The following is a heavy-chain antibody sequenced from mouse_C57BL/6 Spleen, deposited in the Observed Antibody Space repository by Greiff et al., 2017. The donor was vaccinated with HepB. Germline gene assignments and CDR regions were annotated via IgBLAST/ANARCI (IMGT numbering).Heavy chain of an antibody. D-gene: IGHD1-1*01. Sequence: ESGPGLVKPSQSLSLTCSVTGYSITSGYYWNWIRQFPGNKLEWMGYISYDGSNNYNPSLKNRISITRDTSKNQFFLKLNSVTTEDTATYYCASGTTVYFDYWGQGTTLIVSS. CDR1: GYSITSGYY. CDR3: ASGTTVYFDY. J-gene: IGHJ2*01. CDR2: ISYDGSN. V-gene: IGHV3-6*01.